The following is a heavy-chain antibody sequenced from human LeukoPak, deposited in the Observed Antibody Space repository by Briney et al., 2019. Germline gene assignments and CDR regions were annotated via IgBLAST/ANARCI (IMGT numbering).Heavy chain of an antibody. Sequence: SETLSLTCTVSGGSISSSSYYWGWIRQPPGKGLEWIGSIYYSGSTYYNPSLKSRVTISVDTSKNQFSLKLSSVTAADTAVYYCARPSGWFDHLFDYWGQGTLVTVSS. CDR2: IYYSGST. CDR3: ARPSGWFDHLFDY. D-gene: IGHD3-10*01. V-gene: IGHV4-39*01. J-gene: IGHJ4*02. CDR1: GGSISSSSYY.